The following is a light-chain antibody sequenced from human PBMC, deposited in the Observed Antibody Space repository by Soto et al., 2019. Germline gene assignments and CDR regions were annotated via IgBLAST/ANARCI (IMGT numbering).Light chain of an antibody. V-gene: IGKV3-20*01. Sequence: EIVLTQSPGTLSLSPGERLTLSCRASQSVTSSYLAWYQHKPGQAPRLLIYGASTKATGTPDRFGGSGSGTDCTLTISRLESEDFAVYYCQPYGSSPFTFGPGTKVDIK. CDR2: GAS. CDR1: QSVTSSY. J-gene: IGKJ3*01. CDR3: QPYGSSPFT.